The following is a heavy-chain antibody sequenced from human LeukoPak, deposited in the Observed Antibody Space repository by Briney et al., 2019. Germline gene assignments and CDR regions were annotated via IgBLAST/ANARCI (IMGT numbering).Heavy chain of an antibody. V-gene: IGHV1-8*01. D-gene: IGHD1-26*01. CDR2: MNPNSGNT. CDR1: GYTFTSYE. Sequence: ASVKVACKASGYTFTSYEINWVRQATGQGLEWMGWMNPNSGNTGYAQKFQGRVTMTRNTSISTAYMELSSLRSEDTAVYYCARRLVGATSPYYFDYWGQGTLVTVSS. J-gene: IGHJ4*02. CDR3: ARRLVGATSPYYFDY.